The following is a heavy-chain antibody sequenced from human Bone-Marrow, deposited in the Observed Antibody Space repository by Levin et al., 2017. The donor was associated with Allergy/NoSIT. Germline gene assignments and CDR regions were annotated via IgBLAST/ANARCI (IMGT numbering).Heavy chain of an antibody. Sequence: SGPTLVKPTQTLTLTCTFSGFSLNTTGVAVGWIRQPPGKALEWLALIYWDDDKRYSPSRGNRLTVTRDTSKNQVVLTMTNMLPVDTATYYCAHRLIEPSGSTVVSFGFQYWGQGSLVTVSS. D-gene: IGHD4-23*01. CDR2: IYWDDDK. CDR3: AHRLIEPSGSTVVSFGFQY. J-gene: IGHJ4*02. CDR1: GFSLNTTGVA. V-gene: IGHV2-5*02.